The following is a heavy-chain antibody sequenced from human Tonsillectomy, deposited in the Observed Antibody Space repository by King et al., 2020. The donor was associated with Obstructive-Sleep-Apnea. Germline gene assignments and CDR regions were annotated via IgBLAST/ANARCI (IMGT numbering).Heavy chain of an antibody. CDR1: GFTFSTYA. CDR3: AKDTGGIAVRGGFDY. V-gene: IGHV3-23*04. D-gene: IGHD6-19*01. CDR2: ISAGGDST. Sequence: VQLVESGGGLVQPGGSLRLSCVASGFTFSTYAMTWVSQAPGKGLEWVSSISAGGDSTYYADSVKGRFTMFRDNSKNIMYLQMDSLRVEDTAVYYCAKDTGGIAVRGGFDYWGQGIPVTVSP. J-gene: IGHJ4*02.